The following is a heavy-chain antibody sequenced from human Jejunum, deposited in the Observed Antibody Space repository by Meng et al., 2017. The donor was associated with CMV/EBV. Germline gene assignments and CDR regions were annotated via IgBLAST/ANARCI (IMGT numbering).Heavy chain of an antibody. CDR1: GFTFRTYG. CDR3: VKEGLEY. J-gene: IGHJ4*02. D-gene: IGHD6-6*01. CDR2: IRNDGSNK. Sequence: QVQVWGSGGGVVQPGELLRLSWATSGFTFRTYGMHWVRQAPGKGMEWVTFIRNDGSNKYYVDSVKGRFTTSRDNSKNTVYLQVNSLRVEDTAVYYCVKEGLEYWGQGTLVTVSS. V-gene: IGHV3-30*02.